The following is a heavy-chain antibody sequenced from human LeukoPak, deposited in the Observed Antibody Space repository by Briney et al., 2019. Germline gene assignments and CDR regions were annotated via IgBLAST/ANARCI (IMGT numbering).Heavy chain of an antibody. V-gene: IGHV3-7*01. CDR1: GFNFPTYR. Sequence: GGPLTLSCAASGFNFPTYRMNWLRQAPGKGLEGVANIKQDGSEEDYVDSVKGRFTISRDNARNSLYLQMNSLRAEDTAVYYCARDSPLRDVVPEARVNYNHYYGMDVWGQGTTVTVSS. CDR3: ARDSPLRDVVPEARVNYNHYYGMDV. CDR2: IKQDGSEE. J-gene: IGHJ6*02. D-gene: IGHD2-2*01.